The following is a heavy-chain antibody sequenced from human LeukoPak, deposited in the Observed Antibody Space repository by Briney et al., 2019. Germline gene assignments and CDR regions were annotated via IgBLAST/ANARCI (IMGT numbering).Heavy chain of an antibody. CDR2: ISGSGGST. V-gene: IGHV3-23*01. CDR3: AKDLGITGTTGYYFDY. D-gene: IGHD1-7*01. J-gene: IGHJ4*02. CDR1: GGSISSYY. Sequence: ETLSLTCTVSGGSISSYYWSWVRQAPGKGLEWVSAISGSGGSTYYADSVKGRFTISRDNSKNTLYLQMNSLRAEDTAVYYCAKDLGITGTTGYYFDYWGQGTLVTVSS.